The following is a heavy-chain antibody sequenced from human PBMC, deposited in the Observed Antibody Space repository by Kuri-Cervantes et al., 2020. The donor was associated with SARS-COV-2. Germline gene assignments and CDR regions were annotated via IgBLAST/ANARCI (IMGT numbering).Heavy chain of an antibody. Sequence: SVKVSCKASGGTFRSYAISWVRQAPGQGLEWMGGIIPIFAKANYAQKLQGRVTITADQATSTAYMELSSLRSEDTAVYYCARGPGLSDSRGYYYFYWGQGTLVTVSS. CDR1: GGTFRSYA. CDR2: IIPIFAKA. D-gene: IGHD3-22*01. V-gene: IGHV1-69*13. CDR3: ARGPGLSDSRGYYYFY. J-gene: IGHJ4*02.